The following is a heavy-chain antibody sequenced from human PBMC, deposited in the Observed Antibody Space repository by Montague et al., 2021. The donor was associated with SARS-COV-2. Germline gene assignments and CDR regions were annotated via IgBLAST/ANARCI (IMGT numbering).Heavy chain of an antibody. D-gene: IGHD1-14*01. CDR2: TYYRSKRYN. CDR1: GDSVSSNIAA. CDR3: TQERGPGRTTWHYFDY. J-gene: IGHJ4*02. Sequence: CAISGDSVSSNIAAWNWIRQSPSRGLEWLGRTYYRSKRYNDYAVSVRSRITISPDTPKNQFSLQLNSVTPEDTAVYYCTQERGPGRTTWHYFDYWGQGTLVTVPS. V-gene: IGHV6-1*01.